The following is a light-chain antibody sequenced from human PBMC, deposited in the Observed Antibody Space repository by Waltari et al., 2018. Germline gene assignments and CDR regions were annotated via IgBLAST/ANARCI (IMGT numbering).Light chain of an antibody. CDR3: QHLTA. CDR1: QGISSA. Sequence: AIQLTQSPSSLAASVGDRVTITCRASQGISSAGAWDQQKPGKVPNLLIYDASRLERGVPSRFSGSTSGTDFTLTISSLQPEDFATYYCQHLTAFGPGTKVDI. V-gene: IGKV1-13*02. CDR2: DAS. J-gene: IGKJ3*01.